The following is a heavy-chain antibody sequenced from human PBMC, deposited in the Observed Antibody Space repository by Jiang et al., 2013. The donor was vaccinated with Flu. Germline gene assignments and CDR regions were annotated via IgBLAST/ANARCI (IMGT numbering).Heavy chain of an antibody. CDR3: AREAQHYDISTGYYSHHFFDY. CDR1: GDSIGNGFYF. Sequence: PSQTPSLTCRVSGDSIGNGFYFWSWIRQHPGKGLEWIGYIYDSGTTYYNPSLKSRVTMSVDTSENQFSLKLASVTAADTAVYYCAREAQHYDISTGYYSHHFFDYWGQGTLVTVSS. V-gene: IGHV4-31*02. J-gene: IGHJ4*02. D-gene: IGHD3-9*01. CDR2: IYDSGTT.